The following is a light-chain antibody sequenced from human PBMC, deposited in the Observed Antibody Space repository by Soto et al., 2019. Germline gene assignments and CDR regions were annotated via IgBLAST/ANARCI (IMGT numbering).Light chain of an antibody. J-gene: IGKJ3*01. V-gene: IGKV3-20*01. Sequence: EIVLTQSPGTLSLSPGERATLSCRASQSVTSNYLAWYQQRPGQAPRLLVYGASSRATGIPDRFSGSGSGTDFALTISRLEPEDFAVYYCHQYDNSPFTFGPGTRVDIK. CDR2: GAS. CDR1: QSVTSNY. CDR3: HQYDNSPFT.